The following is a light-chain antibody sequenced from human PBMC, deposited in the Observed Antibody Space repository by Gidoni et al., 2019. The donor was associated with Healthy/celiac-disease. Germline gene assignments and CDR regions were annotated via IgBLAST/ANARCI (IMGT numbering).Light chain of an antibody. CDR3: QQRSNWPPWT. CDR2: DAS. V-gene: IGKV3-11*01. J-gene: IGKJ1*01. CDR1: QSVSSY. Sequence: EIVLTQSPATLSLSPGESATLSCRARQSVSSYLAWYQQKPGQAPRLLIYDASNRATGIPARFSGISSLEPEDFAVYYCQQRSNWPPWTFGQGTKVEIK.